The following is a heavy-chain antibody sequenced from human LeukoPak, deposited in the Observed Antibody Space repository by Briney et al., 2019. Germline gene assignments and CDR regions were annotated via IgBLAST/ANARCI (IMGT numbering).Heavy chain of an antibody. D-gene: IGHD3-3*01. CDR2: ISGSGSGGST. V-gene: IGHV3-23*01. J-gene: IGHJ4*02. CDR3: AKGSGSYGQDLYS. Sequence: GGSLRLSCAASGFTFTSYAMSWVRQAPGKGLEWVSGISGSGSGGSTYYADSVKGRFTISRDNSKNTLYLQMNSLRAEDTAVYYCAKGSGSYGQDLYSWGQGTLVTVAS. CDR1: GFTFTSYA.